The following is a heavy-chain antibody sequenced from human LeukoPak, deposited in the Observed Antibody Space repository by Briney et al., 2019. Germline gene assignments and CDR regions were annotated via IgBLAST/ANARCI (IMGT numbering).Heavy chain of an antibody. CDR1: GDTFSSYA. CDR2: IIPIFGTA. CDR3: ARDRADYYDSSGDTYFDY. J-gene: IGHJ4*02. Sequence: ASVKVSCKASGDTFSSYAISWVRQAPGQGLEWMGGIIPIFGTANYAQKFQGRVTITADESTSTAYMELSSLGSEDTAVYYCARDRADYYDSSGDTYFDYWGQGTLVTVSS. D-gene: IGHD3-22*01. V-gene: IGHV1-69*13.